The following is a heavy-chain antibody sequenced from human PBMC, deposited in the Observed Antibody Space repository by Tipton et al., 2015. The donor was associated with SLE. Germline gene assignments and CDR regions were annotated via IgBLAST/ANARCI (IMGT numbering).Heavy chain of an antibody. CDR2: ISSSGDAT. CDR3: AKAAGYCSGVNCYRFFDY. V-gene: IGHV3-23*01. Sequence: GSLRLSCAASGFTFTTYAMSWIRQAPGKGLEWVSIISSSGDATYYADSVKGRFTISRDNSKNTLYLQLNSLGVEDTAVYYCAKAAGYCSGVNCYRFFDYWGQGTLVTVSP. D-gene: IGHD2-15*01. CDR1: GFTFTTYA. J-gene: IGHJ4*02.